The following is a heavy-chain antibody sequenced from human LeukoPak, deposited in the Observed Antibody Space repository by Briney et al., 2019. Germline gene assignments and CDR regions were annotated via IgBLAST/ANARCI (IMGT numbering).Heavy chain of an antibody. CDR3: ARAGDSGSYYFDY. CDR1: GFTFSSYW. CDR2: IKQDGSEK. J-gene: IGHJ4*02. Sequence: GGXLXLSCAASGFTFSSYWMSWVRQAPGKGLEWVANIKQDGSEKYYVDSVKGRFTISRDNAKNSLYLQMNSLRAEDTAVYYCARAGDSGSYYFDYWGQGTLVTVSS. D-gene: IGHD1-26*01. V-gene: IGHV3-7*01.